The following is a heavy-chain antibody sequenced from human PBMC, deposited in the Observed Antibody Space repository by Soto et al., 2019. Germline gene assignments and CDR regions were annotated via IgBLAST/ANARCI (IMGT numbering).Heavy chain of an antibody. CDR1: GFTFSSYA. CDR3: AKDSSPNSSGWYNSDYYYYYGMDV. V-gene: IGHV3-23*01. J-gene: IGHJ6*02. D-gene: IGHD6-19*01. Sequence: GGSLRLSCAASGFTFSSYAMSWVRQAPGKGLEWVSAISGSGGSTYYADSVKGRFTISRDNSKNTLYLQMNSLRAEDTAVYYCAKDSSPNSSGWYNSDYYYYYGMDVWGQGTTVTVSS. CDR2: ISGSGGST.